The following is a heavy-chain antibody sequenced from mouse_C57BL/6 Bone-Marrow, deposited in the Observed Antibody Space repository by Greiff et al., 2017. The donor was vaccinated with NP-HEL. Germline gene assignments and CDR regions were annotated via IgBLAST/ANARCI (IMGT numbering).Heavy chain of an antibody. D-gene: IGHD2-3*01. CDR1: GYTFTSYW. CDR3: ARGLLPSYAMDY. J-gene: IGHJ4*01. CDR2: IHPNSGST. Sequence: VQLQQPGAELVKPGASVKLSCKASGYTFTSYWMHWVKQRPGQGLEWIGMIHPNSGSTNYNEKFKSKATLTVDKSSSTSFMQLSSLTSEDSAVCYCARGLLPSYAMDYWGQGTSVTVSS. V-gene: IGHV1-64*01.